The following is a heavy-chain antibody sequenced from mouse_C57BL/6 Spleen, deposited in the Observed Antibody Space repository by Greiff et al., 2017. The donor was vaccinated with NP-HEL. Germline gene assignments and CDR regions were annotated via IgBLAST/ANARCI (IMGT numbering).Heavy chain of an antibody. V-gene: IGHV1-82*01. CDR3: ARDQDDTWYFDV. J-gene: IGHJ1*03. CDR1: GYAFSSSW. Sequence: QVQLQQSGPELVKPGASVKISCKASGYAFSSSWMNWVKQRPGKGLEWIGRIYPGDGDTNYNGKFKGKATLTADKSSSTAYMQLSSLTSEDSAVYYCARDQDDTWYFDVWGTGTTVTVSS. D-gene: IGHD2-3*01. CDR2: IYPGDGDT.